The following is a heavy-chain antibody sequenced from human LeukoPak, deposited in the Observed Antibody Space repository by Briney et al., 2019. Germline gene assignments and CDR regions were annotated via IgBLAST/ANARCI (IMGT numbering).Heavy chain of an antibody. Sequence: ASVKVSCKASGGTFSSYAISWVRQAPGQGLEWMGRIIPILGIANYAQKFQGRVTITADKSTSTAYMELSSLRSEDTAVYYCARDFGRGGPNWFDPWGQGTLVTVSS. CDR3: ARDFGRGGPNWFDP. CDR1: GGTFSSYA. CDR2: IIPILGIA. V-gene: IGHV1-69*04. D-gene: IGHD3-16*01. J-gene: IGHJ5*02.